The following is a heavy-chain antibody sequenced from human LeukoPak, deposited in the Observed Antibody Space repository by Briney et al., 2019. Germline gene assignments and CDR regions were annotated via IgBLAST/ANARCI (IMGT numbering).Heavy chain of an antibody. V-gene: IGHV4-39*01. CDR3: VRHISANTGYFDS. J-gene: IGHJ4*02. Sequence: SETLSLTCTISDGSVSSGTYYWGWIRQSPGKGLEWIGSIHYSGSSYYNPSLKSRAAIFVDTSRDQVSMDLSYVTAADTALYYCVRHISANTGYFDSCGQGTLVTISS. CDR1: DGSVSSGTYY. CDR2: IHYSGSS.